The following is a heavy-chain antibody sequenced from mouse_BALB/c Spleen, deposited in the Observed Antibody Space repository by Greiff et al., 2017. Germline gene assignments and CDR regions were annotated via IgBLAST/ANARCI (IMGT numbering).Heavy chain of an antibody. D-gene: IGHD2-4*01. CDR1: GYTFTSYW. Sequence: VQLQQSGAELAKPGASVKMSCKASGYTFTSYWMHWVKQRPGQGLEWIGYINPSTGYTEYNQKFKDKATLTADKSSSTAYMQLSSLTSEDSAVYYCASYYDYDEVGYAMDYWGQGTSVTVSS. CDR2: INPSTGYT. CDR3: ASYYDYDEVGYAMDY. J-gene: IGHJ4*01. V-gene: IGHV1-7*01.